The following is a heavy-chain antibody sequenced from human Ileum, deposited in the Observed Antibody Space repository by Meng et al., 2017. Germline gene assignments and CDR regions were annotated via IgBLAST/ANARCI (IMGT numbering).Heavy chain of an antibody. CDR2: IYYDGNT. Sequence: QVQLQESGQGLVKPSQTRSLHCTVSGDSLTSVNTQWSWNRQSPGKGPEYIGYIYYDGNTYYNPSLKSRLIISIDTSRNEFSLRLNSVTAADTAVYYCAREFYVDTAMVIDSWGQGTLVTVSS. J-gene: IGHJ4*02. CDR3: AREFYVDTAMVIDS. V-gene: IGHV4-30-4*01. D-gene: IGHD5-18*01. CDR1: GDSLTSVNTQ.